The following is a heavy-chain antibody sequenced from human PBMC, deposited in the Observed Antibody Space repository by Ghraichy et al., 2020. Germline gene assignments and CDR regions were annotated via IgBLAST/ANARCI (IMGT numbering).Heavy chain of an antibody. CDR3: ARRASDGSSHFRFCDS. V-gene: IGHV4-39*01. Sequence: SETLSLTCAVSGGSISSSSYYWDWIRQAPGKDLEWIGSIYYSGSTYYNPSLKSRVTISVDTSKNQFSLKMSSVTAADTAVYYCARRASDGSSHFRFCDSWGQGALVTVSS. CDR2: IYYSGST. J-gene: IGHJ4*02. CDR1: GGSISSSSYY. D-gene: IGHD1-1*01.